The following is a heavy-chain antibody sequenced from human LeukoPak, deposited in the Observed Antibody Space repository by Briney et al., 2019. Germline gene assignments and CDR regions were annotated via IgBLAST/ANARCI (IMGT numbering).Heavy chain of an antibody. CDR2: INPNSGGT. CDR3: ARTPKVSRNFDY. Sequence: GASVKVFCKASGYTFTGFYMHWVRQAPGQGLEWMGWINPNSGGTNYAQKFQGRVTMTRDTSISTAYMELSRLRSDDTAVYYCARTPKVSRNFDYWGQGTLVTVSS. CDR1: GYTFTGFY. J-gene: IGHJ4*02. D-gene: IGHD1-14*01. V-gene: IGHV1-2*02.